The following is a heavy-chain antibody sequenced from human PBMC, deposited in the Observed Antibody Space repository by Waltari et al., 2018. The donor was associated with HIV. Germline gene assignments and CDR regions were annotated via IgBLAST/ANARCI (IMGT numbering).Heavy chain of an antibody. J-gene: IGHJ4*02. D-gene: IGHD3-16*02. V-gene: IGHV3-15*01. CDR3: TTVGFQVWGSYRYGYYFDY. CDR1: GFTFSYAW. CDR2: IKSKTDGGTT. Sequence: EVQLVESGGGLVKPGGSLRLSCAASGFTFSYAWMSWVRQAPGQGREWVGRIKSKTDGGTTDYAAPVNGRFTISRDDSKNTLYLQMNSLKTEDTAVYYCTTVGFQVWGSYRYGYYFDYWGQGTLVTVSS.